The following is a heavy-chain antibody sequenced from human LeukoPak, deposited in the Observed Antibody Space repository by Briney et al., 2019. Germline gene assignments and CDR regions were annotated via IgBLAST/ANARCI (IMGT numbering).Heavy chain of an antibody. V-gene: IGHV3-30*02. CDR2: IRYDGSNK. J-gene: IGHJ4*02. Sequence: GGSLRLSCAASGFTFSSYGMHWVRQAPGKGLEWVAFIRYDGSNKYYADSVKGRFTISRDNSKNTLYLQMNSLRAEDTAVYYCAHDPDTYYYDSSGSPDDYWGQGTLVTVPS. D-gene: IGHD3-22*01. CDR1: GFTFSSYG. CDR3: AHDPDTYYYDSSGSPDDY.